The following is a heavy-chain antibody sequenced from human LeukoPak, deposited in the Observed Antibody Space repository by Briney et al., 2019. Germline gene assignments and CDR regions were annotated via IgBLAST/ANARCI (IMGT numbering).Heavy chain of an antibody. CDR3: AKDHRNGDYDIGY. Sequence: PGGSLRLSCAASGFTFSSYGMNWVRQAPGKGLEWVAVIPYDGSNKYYADSVKGRFTISRDNSKNTLYLQMNSLRAEDTAVYYCAKDHRNGDYDIGYWGQGTLVTVSS. D-gene: IGHD4-17*01. CDR2: IPYDGSNK. V-gene: IGHV3-30*18. CDR1: GFTFSSYG. J-gene: IGHJ4*02.